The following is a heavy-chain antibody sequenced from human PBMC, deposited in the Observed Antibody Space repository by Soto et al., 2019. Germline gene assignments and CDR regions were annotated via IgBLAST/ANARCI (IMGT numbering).Heavy chain of an antibody. D-gene: IGHD3-3*01. CDR2: ISAYNGNT. CDR1: CDTFTSPG. V-gene: IGHV1-18*01. J-gene: IGHJ4*02. CDR3: ASQECLDPLAY. Sequence: KASCDTFTSPGISLVRHPPGQGLEWMGWISAYNGNTNYAQKLQGRVTMTTDTSTSTAYMELRSLRSDDTAVYYCASQECLDPLAYWGQRTLVLGSS.